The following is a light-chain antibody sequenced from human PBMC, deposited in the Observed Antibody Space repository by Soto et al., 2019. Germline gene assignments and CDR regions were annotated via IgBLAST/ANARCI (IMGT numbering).Light chain of an antibody. Sequence: QSALTQPRSVSGSPGQSVTISCTGTSSDIGSYDYVSWYQQYPGKAPKVIIYDVTRRPSGVPDRFSGSKSGNTASLTISGIQAEDEADYYCCSYASGSALWVFGGGTQLTVL. J-gene: IGLJ3*02. V-gene: IGLV2-11*01. CDR1: SSDIGSYDY. CDR3: CSYASGSALWV. CDR2: DVT.